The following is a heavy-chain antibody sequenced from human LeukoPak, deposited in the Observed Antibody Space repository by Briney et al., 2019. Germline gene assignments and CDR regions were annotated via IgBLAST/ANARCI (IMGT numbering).Heavy chain of an antibody. D-gene: IGHD1-26*01. Sequence: ASVKVSCKASGYTFTSYYMHWVRQAPGQGLEWMGWINPNSGGTNYAQKFQGRVTMTRDTSISTAYMELSRLRSDDTAVYYCARSGYSGSYYPYYYYYMDVWGKGTTVTVSS. CDR3: ARSGYSGSYYPYYYYYMDV. V-gene: IGHV1-2*02. CDR2: INPNSGGT. CDR1: GYTFTSYY. J-gene: IGHJ6*03.